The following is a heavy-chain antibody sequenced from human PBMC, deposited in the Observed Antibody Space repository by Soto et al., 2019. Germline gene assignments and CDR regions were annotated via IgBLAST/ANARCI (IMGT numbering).Heavy chain of an antibody. Sequence: ASVKVSCKASGDTFTANYIHWVRQAPGQGFEWMGWINPQSGGTNYPQKFQGRVTMTRDTSLSTVYMTLIRLTSDDTAEYYCAKGGAIVAAGTRVYLYNAMDVWGQGTTVTVSS. CDR1: GDTFTANY. CDR2: INPQSGGT. D-gene: IGHD1-26*01. V-gene: IGHV1-2*02. J-gene: IGHJ6*02. CDR3: AKGGAIVAAGTRVYLYNAMDV.